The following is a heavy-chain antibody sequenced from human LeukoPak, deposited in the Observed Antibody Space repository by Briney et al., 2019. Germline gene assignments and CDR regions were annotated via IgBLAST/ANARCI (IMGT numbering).Heavy chain of an antibody. CDR3: ARGGHDYVWGSYRKPFDY. D-gene: IGHD3-16*02. CDR1: GGSLSGYY. V-gene: IGHV4-34*01. CDR2: INHSGST. Sequence: SETLSLTCAVYGGSLSGYYWSWIRQPPGKGLEWIGEINHSGSTNYNPSLKSRVTISVDTSKNQFSLKLSSVTAADTAVYYCARGGHDYVWGSYRKPFDYWGQGTLVTVSS. J-gene: IGHJ4*02.